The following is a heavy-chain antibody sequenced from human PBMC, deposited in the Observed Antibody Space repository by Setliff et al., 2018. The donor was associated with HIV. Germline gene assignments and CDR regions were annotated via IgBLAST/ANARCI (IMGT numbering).Heavy chain of an antibody. D-gene: IGHD3-10*01. CDR3: ARGRDSVLTPFDY. J-gene: IGHJ4*02. CDR2: VNHSGSS. Sequence: SETLSLTCGVSGGSFSGYSWSWIRQSPGKGLEWIGEVNHSGSSNLNPSFERRVTISGVPSKNQFSLRLSSVTAADTAIYYCARGRDSVLTPFDYWGQGTLVTVSS. CDR1: GGSFSGYS. V-gene: IGHV4-34*01.